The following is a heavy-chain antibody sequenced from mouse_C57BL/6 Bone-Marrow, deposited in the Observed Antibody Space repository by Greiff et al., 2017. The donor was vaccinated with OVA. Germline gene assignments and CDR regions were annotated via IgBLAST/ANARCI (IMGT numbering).Heavy chain of an antibody. CDR2: INPNNGGT. J-gene: IGHJ4*01. Sequence: VQLQQSGPELVKPGASVKISCKASGYTFTDYYMNWVKQSHGKSLEWIGDINPNNGGTSYNQKFKGKATLTVDKSSSTAYMELRSLTSEDSAVYYCAQGFPDYWGQGTSVTVSS. V-gene: IGHV1-26*01. CDR1: GYTFTDYY. CDR3: AQGFPDY.